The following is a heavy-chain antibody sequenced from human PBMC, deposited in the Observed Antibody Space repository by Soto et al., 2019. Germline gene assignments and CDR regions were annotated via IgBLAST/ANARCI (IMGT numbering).Heavy chain of an antibody. CDR3: AGYCRRSGRYFFAY. Sequence: GGSLRLSCVASGFTFITSFMGWVRQAPGKGLEWVANINRDGGGTYYVDSVEGRFTISRDNARDSLYLQMNSRRGEDTSVYYCAGYCRRSGRYFFAYLGQGTLV. V-gene: IGHV3-7*03. CDR2: INRDGGGT. J-gene: IGHJ4*02. D-gene: IGHD6-19*01. CDR1: GFTFITSF.